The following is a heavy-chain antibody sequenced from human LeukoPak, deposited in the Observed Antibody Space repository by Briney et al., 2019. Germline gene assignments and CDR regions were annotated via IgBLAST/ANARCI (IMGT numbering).Heavy chain of an antibody. Sequence: GRSLRLSCAASGFTFDDYAMHWVRHAPGKGLEWVSGISWNSGSIGYADSVKGRFTISRDNAKNSLYLQMNSLRAEDTALYYCAKGAVRVRYYNWFDPWGQGTLVTVSS. J-gene: IGHJ5*02. CDR1: GFTFDDYA. D-gene: IGHD3-9*01. V-gene: IGHV3-9*01. CDR2: ISWNSGSI. CDR3: AKGAVRVRYYNWFDP.